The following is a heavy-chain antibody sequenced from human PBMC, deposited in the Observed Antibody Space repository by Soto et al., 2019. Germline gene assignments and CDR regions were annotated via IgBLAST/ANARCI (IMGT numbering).Heavy chain of an antibody. CDR1: GGSISSYY. Sequence: QVQLQESGPGLVKPSETLSLTCTVSGGSISSYYWSWIRQPPGKGLEWIGYIYYSGSTNYNPSLKSRVTISVDTSKNQFSLKLSSVTAADTAVYYCARAPYCSGGSCYFDSWGQGTLVTVSS. CDR3: ARAPYCSGGSCYFDS. D-gene: IGHD2-15*01. J-gene: IGHJ4*02. CDR2: IYYSGST. V-gene: IGHV4-59*01.